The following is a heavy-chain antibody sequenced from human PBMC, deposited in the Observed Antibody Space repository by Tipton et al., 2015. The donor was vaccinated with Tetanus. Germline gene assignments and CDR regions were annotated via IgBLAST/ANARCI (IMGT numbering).Heavy chain of an antibody. J-gene: IGHJ6*02. CDR1: GDSMTRYY. CDR3: ARSGYYSRAYYHYRMDV. D-gene: IGHD3-9*01. Sequence: TLSLTCTASGDSMTRYYWSWIRQPPGKGLEWISYIFASGSTNYNPALKSRVTISVDTSKNQFSLNLSSVTAADTAVYYCARSGYYSRAYYHYRMDVWGQGTTVSVSS. V-gene: IGHV4-59*12. CDR2: IFASGST.